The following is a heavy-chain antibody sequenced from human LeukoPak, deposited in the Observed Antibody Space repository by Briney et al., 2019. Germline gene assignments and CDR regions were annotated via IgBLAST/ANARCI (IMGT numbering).Heavy chain of an antibody. CDR1: GFTFSSYA. J-gene: IGHJ3*02. D-gene: IGHD5-24*01. CDR2: ISYDGSNK. V-gene: IGHV3-30*04. CDR3: ARDPGRRMATTPAFDI. Sequence: GGSLRLSCAASGFTFSSYAMHWVRQAPGKGLEWVAVISYDGSNKYYADSVEGRFTISRDNSKNTLYLQMNSLRAEDTAVYYCARDPGRRMATTPAFDIWGQGTMVTVSS.